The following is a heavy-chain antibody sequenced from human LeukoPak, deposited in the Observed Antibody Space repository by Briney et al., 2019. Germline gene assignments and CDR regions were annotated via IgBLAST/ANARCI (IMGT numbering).Heavy chain of an antibody. Sequence: PSETLSLTCTVSGGSIGSSTCYWGWIRQPPGKGLEWIGSIYYSGSTYYNPSLKSRVTISVDTSKNQFSMNLSSVTAADTAVYYCARPSSRGYSPSNFQHWGQGTLVTVSS. J-gene: IGHJ1*01. CDR1: GGSIGSSTCY. CDR2: IYYSGST. V-gene: IGHV4-39*01. CDR3: ARPSSRGYSPSNFQH. D-gene: IGHD3-22*01.